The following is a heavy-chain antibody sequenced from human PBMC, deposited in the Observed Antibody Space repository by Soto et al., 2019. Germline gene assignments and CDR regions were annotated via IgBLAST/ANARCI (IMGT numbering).Heavy chain of an antibody. D-gene: IGHD3-3*01. V-gene: IGHV3-13*01. CDR2: IGTAGDT. J-gene: IGHJ6*03. CDR1: GFTFSSYD. Sequence: HPGGSLRLSCAASGFTFSSYDMHWVRQATGKGLEWVSAIGTAGDTYYPGSVKGRFTISRENAKNSLYLQMNSLRAGDTAVYYCARDKRDFWSGYYSPGPSYYMDVWGKGTTVTVSS. CDR3: ARDKRDFWSGYYSPGPSYYMDV.